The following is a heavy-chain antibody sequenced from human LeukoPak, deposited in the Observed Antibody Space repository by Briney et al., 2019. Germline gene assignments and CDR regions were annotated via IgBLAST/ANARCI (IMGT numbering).Heavy chain of an antibody. CDR2: ISSSSSYI. CDR3: AVGVIAAAGMIY. D-gene: IGHD6-13*01. Sequence: PGGSLRLSCAASGFTFSSYSMNWVRQAPGKGLEWVSSISSSSSYIYYADSVKGRFTISRDNAKNSLYLQMNSLRAEDTAVYYCAVGVIAAAGMIYWGQGTLVTVSS. CDR1: GFTFSSYS. J-gene: IGHJ4*02. V-gene: IGHV3-21*01.